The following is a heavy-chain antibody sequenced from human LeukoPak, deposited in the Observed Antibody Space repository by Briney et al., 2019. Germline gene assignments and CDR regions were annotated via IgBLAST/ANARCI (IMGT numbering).Heavy chain of an antibody. V-gene: IGHV4-4*07. CDR2: IYTSGST. CDR3: ARNGYYDSSGDDYYYGMDV. J-gene: IGHJ6*02. CDR1: GGSISSYY. D-gene: IGHD3-22*01. Sequence: PSETLSLTCTVSGGSISSYYWSWIRQPAGKGLERIGRIYTSGSTNYNPSLKSRVTMSVDTSKNQFSLKLSSVTAADTAVYYCARNGYYDSSGDDYYYGMDVWGQGTTVTVSS.